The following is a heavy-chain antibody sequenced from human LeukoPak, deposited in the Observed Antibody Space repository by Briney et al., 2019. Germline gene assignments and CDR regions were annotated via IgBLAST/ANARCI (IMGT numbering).Heavy chain of an antibody. J-gene: IGHJ6*03. CDR1: GYTFTGYY. CDR3: ARDPSKDNWNPYYYMDV. Sequence: ASVKVSCKASGYTFTGYYMHWVRQAPGQGLEWMGWINPNSGGTNYAQKFQGRVTMTRDTSISTAYMELSRLRSDDTAVYYCARDPSKDNWNPYYYMDVWGKGTTVTVSS. D-gene: IGHD1-20*01. V-gene: IGHV1-2*02. CDR2: INPNSGGT.